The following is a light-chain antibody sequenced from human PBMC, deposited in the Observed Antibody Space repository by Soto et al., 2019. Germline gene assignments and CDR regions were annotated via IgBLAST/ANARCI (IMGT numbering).Light chain of an antibody. CDR2: GAS. Sequence: EIVLTQSPGTLSLFPGERATLSCRASQSVSNSYLAWYQQKPGQAPRLLIYGASTRATGIPDRFSGSGSGADFTLTISRLQPEDFAVYYCQQYGGSPLTFGGGTKVDIK. V-gene: IGKV3-20*01. CDR3: QQYGGSPLT. CDR1: QSVSNSY. J-gene: IGKJ4*01.